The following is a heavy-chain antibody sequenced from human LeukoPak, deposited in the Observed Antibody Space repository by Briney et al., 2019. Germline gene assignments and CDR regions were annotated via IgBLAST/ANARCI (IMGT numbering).Heavy chain of an antibody. CDR1: GGSFSGYY. D-gene: IGHD2-2*01. J-gene: IGHJ5*02. V-gene: IGHV4-34*01. CDR2: INHSGST. CDR3: ARGICSSTSCYLRAGGTKPFDP. Sequence: PSETLSLTCAVYGGSFSGYYWSWIRQPPGKGLEWIGEINHSGSTNYNPSLKSRVTISVDTSKNQFSLKLSSVTAADTAVYYCARGICSSTSCYLRAGGTKPFDPWGQGTLVTVSS.